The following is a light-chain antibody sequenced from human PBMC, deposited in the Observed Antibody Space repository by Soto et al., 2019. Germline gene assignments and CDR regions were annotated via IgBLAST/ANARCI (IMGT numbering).Light chain of an antibody. CDR2: AAS. Sequence: DIQMTQSPSSLSASVGDRVTITCRASQSISSYLNWYQQKPGKAPKLLIYAASSLQSGVPSRFSGSGSGTDFTLSISILQPEDFATYYCQQSYSTPQTFGQGTKV. CDR1: QSISSY. V-gene: IGKV1-39*01. CDR3: QQSYSTPQT. J-gene: IGKJ1*01.